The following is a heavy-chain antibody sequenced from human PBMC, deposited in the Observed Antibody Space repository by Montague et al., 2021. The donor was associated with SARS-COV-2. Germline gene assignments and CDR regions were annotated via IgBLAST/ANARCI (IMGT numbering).Heavy chain of an antibody. D-gene: IGHD2-2*01. CDR2: IYYSGSX. Sequence: TLSLTCTVSGGSISSGGYYWSWIRQHTGKGLEWIGYIYYSGSXYYXPTRKSRLTIAVDTSKNRFYLNLSSVTAADTAMYYCARAPVVVPTTRDWFDPWGQGTLVTVSS. J-gene: IGHJ5*02. CDR3: ARAPVVVPTTRDWFDP. V-gene: IGHV4-31*03. CDR1: GGSISSGGYY.